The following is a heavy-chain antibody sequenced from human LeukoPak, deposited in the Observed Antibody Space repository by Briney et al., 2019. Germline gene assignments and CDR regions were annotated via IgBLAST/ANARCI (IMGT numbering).Heavy chain of an antibody. CDR2: IRSKAYGETA. CDR3: TRDRGAYNLYDY. J-gene: IGHJ4*02. D-gene: IGHD1-1*01. Sequence: GGSLRLSCTASGFTFGDYAMSWIRQAPGKGLEWVGLIRSKAYGETADYAASVKGRFTISRDDSKAIAYLQMNSLKTEDTAVYHCTRDRGAYNLYDYWGQGTLVTVSS. V-gene: IGHV3-49*03. CDR1: GFTFGDYA.